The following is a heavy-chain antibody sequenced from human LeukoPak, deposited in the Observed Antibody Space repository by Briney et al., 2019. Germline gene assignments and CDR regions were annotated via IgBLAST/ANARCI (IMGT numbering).Heavy chain of an antibody. V-gene: IGHV4-59*01. CDR3: ARGEVHSKIAWDEYYFDY. D-gene: IGHD1-26*01. CDR2: IYSSGST. CDR1: GGSISSYY. J-gene: IGHJ4*02. Sequence: PSETLSLTCTVSGGSISSYYWSWIRQPPGKGLEWIENIYSSGSTNYNPSLKSRVTISADTSKNQFSLKLSSVTAADTAVYYCARGEVHSKIAWDEYYFDYWGQGTLVTVSS.